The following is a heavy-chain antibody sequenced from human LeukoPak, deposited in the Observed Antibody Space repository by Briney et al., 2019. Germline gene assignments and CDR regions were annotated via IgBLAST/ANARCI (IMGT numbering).Heavy chain of an antibody. CDR1: GYTFTSYD. CDR2: MNPNSGAT. CDR3: ARGEPIISSTSPQPRDY. D-gene: IGHD2-2*01. V-gene: IGHV1-8*01. J-gene: IGHJ4*02. Sequence: GASVKVSCKASGYTFTSYDFNWLRQATGQGPEWMGWMNPNSGATGYAQKFQGRVTMTRSASINTAYMELTNLRSEDTAVYYCARGEPIISSTSPQPRDYWGQGTLVTVSS.